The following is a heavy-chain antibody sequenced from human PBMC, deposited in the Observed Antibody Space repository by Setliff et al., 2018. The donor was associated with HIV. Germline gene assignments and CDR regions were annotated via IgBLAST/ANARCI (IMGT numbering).Heavy chain of an antibody. Sequence: PGGSLRLSCAASGFIFSSYGMHWVRQAPGKGLEWVAFIRYDGSNKYYADSVKGRFTISRDNSKNTLYLQMNSLRAEDTAVYYCATIVESSGYHGGNYFDFWGRGSRVTVSS. V-gene: IGHV3-30*02. J-gene: IGHJ4*02. CDR3: ATIVESSGYHGGNYFDF. CDR1: GFIFSSYG. D-gene: IGHD3-22*01. CDR2: IRYDGSNK.